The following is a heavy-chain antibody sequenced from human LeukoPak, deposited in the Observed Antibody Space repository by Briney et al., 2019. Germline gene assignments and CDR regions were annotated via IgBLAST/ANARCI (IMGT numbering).Heavy chain of an antibody. V-gene: IGHV1-2*06. CDR3: ARDIPGEPTTVDRFDP. CDR2: INPNSGGT. CDR1: GYTFTGYY. J-gene: IGHJ5*02. Sequence: GASVKVSCKASGYTFTGYYMHWVRQAPGQGLEWMGRINPNSGGTNYAQKFQGRVTMTRDTSISTAYMELSRLRSGDTAVYYCARDIPGEPTTVDRFDPWGQGTLVTVSS. D-gene: IGHD4-11*01.